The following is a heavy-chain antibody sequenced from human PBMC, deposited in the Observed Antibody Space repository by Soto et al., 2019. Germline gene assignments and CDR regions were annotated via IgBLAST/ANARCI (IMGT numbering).Heavy chain of an antibody. D-gene: IGHD3-10*01. V-gene: IGHV3-11*06. CDR2: ISSSSSST. J-gene: IGHJ4*02. Sequence: GSLRLSCAASGFTFSDYYMSWIRQAPGKGLEWVSYISSSSSSTSYADSMRGRFTISRDNAKNSLYLQMNSLRAEDTAVYYCARYYYASGSYHYYFDYWGQGTLVTVSS. CDR1: GFTFSDYY. CDR3: ARYYYASGSYHYYFDY.